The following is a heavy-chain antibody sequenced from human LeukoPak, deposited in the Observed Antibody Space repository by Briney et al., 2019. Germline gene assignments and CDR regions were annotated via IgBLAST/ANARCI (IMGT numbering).Heavy chain of an antibody. V-gene: IGHV3-23*01. J-gene: IGHJ4*02. D-gene: IGHD3-10*01. CDR2: ISHSGGAT. CDR1: QFTFSSSD. Sequence: GGSLRLSCAASQFTFSSSDMSWVRQAPGKGLEWVAAISHSGGATYYADSVKGRFTISRDNSKNTLYLQMNSLRAEDTAVYYCAKYVLLGWGGLGFDYWGQGTLVTVSS. CDR3: AKYVLLGWGGLGFDY.